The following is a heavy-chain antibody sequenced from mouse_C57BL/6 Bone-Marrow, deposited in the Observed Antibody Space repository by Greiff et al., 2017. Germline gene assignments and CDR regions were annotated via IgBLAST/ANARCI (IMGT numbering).Heavy chain of an antibody. CDR3: ARRDDGYYGFAY. J-gene: IGHJ3*01. Sequence: EVMLVESGGDLVKPGGSLKLSCAASGFTFSSYGMSWVRQTPDKRLEWVATISSGGSYTYYPDSVKGRFTISRDNAKNTLYLQMSSLKSEDTAMYYCARRDDGYYGFAYWGQGTLVTVSA. CDR2: ISSGGSYT. V-gene: IGHV5-6*02. D-gene: IGHD2-3*01. CDR1: GFTFSSYG.